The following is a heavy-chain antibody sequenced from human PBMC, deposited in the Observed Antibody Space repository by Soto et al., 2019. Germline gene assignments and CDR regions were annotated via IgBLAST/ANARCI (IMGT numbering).Heavy chain of an antibody. J-gene: IGHJ4*02. D-gene: IGHD3-16*01. CDR1: GFIFSTSGSAFSRYA. CDR2: ISGSGVRT. CDR3: ATPAYDY. V-gene: IGHV3-23*01. Sequence: GGSLRLSCAASGFIFSTSGSAFSRYAMTWVRQTPGKALEWVSSISGSGVRTYYSDSVRGRFTISRDDSKDRLYLEMNSVRAEDTAVYYCATPAYDYWGQGTLVTVSS.